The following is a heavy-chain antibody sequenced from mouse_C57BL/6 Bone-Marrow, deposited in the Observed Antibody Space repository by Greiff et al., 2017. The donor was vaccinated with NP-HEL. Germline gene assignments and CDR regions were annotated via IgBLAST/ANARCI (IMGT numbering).Heavy chain of an antibody. CDR2: IDPEDGET. CDR1: GFNITDYY. J-gene: IGHJ2*01. Sequence: EVKLMESGAELVKPGASVKLSCTASGFNITDYYMHWVKQRTEQGLEWIGRIDPEDGETKYAPKFQGKATITADTSSNTAYLQLSSLTSEDTAVYYCARSDGISYYFDYWGQGTTLTVSS. V-gene: IGHV14-2*01. CDR3: ARSDGISYYFDY. D-gene: IGHD2-3*01.